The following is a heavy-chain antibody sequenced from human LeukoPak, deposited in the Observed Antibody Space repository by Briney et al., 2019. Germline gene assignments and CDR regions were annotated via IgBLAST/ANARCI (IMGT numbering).Heavy chain of an antibody. D-gene: IGHD5-12*01. CDR3: ARGHSGYDH. J-gene: IGHJ4*02. CDR2: ISSSSSYI. V-gene: IGHV3-21*01. CDR1: GFTFSSYS. Sequence: PGGSLRLSCAASGFTFSSYSMNWVRQARGKGLEWGSSISSSSSYIYYADSVKGRFTISRDNAKNSLYLQMNSLRAEDTAVYYCARGHSGYDHWGQGTLVTVSS.